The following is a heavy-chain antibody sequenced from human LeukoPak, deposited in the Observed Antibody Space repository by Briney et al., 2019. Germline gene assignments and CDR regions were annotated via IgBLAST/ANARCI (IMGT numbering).Heavy chain of an antibody. CDR2: IYYSGST. Sequence: SETLSLTCTVSGGSISSYYWSWIRQPPGKGLEWIGYIYYSGSTNYNPSLKSRVTISVDTSKNQFSLKLSSVTAADTAVYYCARTGASGYYKIQNYYFDYWGQGTLVTVSS. D-gene: IGHD3-22*01. V-gene: IGHV4-59*08. J-gene: IGHJ4*02. CDR3: ARTGASGYYKIQNYYFDY. CDR1: GGSISSYY.